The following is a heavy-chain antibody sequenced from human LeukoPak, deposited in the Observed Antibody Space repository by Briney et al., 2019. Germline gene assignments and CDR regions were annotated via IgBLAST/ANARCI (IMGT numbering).Heavy chain of an antibody. CDR2: INHSGST. V-gene: IGHV4-34*01. CDR1: GGSFSGYY. Sequence: SETLSLTCAVYGGSFSGYYWSWIRQPPGKGLEWIGEINHSGSTNYNPSLKSRVTISVDTSKNQFSLKQSSVTAADTAVYYCARQPPKYYYGSGSYYKQPNWFDPWGQGTLVTVSS. CDR3: ARQPPKYYYGSGSYYKQPNWFDP. D-gene: IGHD3-10*01. J-gene: IGHJ5*02.